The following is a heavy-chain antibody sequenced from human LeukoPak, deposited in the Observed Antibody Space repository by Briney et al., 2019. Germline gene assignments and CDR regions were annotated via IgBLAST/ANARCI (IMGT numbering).Heavy chain of an antibody. CDR1: EYIFSAYY. J-gene: IGHJ5*02. CDR3: AKGGGSYSKRRSWFDP. Sequence: ASVKVSCKASEYIFSAYYIHWVRQAPGQGLEWMGWIKPKSGDTKYAQKFHGRVTMTRDTSITTAYMELSSLRSDDTAVYYCAKGGGSYSKRRSWFDPWGQGTLVTVSS. V-gene: IGHV1-2*02. CDR2: IKPKSGDT. D-gene: IGHD1-26*01.